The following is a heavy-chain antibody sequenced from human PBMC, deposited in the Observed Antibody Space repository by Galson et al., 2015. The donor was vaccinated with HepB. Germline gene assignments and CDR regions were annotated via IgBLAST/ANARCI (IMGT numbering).Heavy chain of an antibody. CDR1: GDSFSDYS. V-gene: IGHV1-69*02. CDR3: AAYSGYDLGAAIDY. J-gene: IGHJ4*02. Sequence: KVSCKASGDSFSDYSINWVRQAPGQGLEWMGRIIPTLGIANYAQKFQDRVTFTADKSTNTTYMELSSLKSEDTAVFYCAAYSGYDLGAAIDYWGQGTLVTVSS. CDR2: IIPTLGIA. D-gene: IGHD5-12*01.